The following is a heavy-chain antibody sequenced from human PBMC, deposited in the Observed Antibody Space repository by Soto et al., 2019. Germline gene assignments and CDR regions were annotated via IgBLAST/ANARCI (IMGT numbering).Heavy chain of an antibody. J-gene: IGHJ4*02. D-gene: IGHD3-22*01. CDR1: GGTFSSYA. CDR3: ARSYYYDSSGYFGPPDY. V-gene: IGHV1-69*13. Sequence: SVKVSCKASGGTFSSYAISWVRQAPGQGLEWMGGIIPIFGTANYAQKFQGRVTITADESTSTAYMELSSLRSEDTAVYYCARSYYYDSSGYFGPPDYWGQGTLVTVSS. CDR2: IIPIFGTA.